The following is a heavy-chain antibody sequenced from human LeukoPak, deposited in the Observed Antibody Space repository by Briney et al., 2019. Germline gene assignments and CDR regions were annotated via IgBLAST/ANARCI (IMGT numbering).Heavy chain of an antibody. J-gene: IGHJ4*02. CDR3: VKGGTADRVGWTH. V-gene: IGHV3-23*01. Sequence: GGSLRLSCAVSGFTFSDHAMSWVRQAPAKGLEWVSSINGNGGGSYYIDSVKGRFTVSRDNSENALYPQMNNLRTEDTAVYFCVKGGTADRVGWTHWGQGSLVTVFS. CDR2: INGNGGGS. CDR1: GFTFSDHA. D-gene: IGHD7-27*01.